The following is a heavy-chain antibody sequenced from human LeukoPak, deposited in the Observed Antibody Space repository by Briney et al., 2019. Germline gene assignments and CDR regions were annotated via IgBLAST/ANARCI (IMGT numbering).Heavy chain of an antibody. CDR1: GFTFSNAW. V-gene: IGHV3-48*04. CDR3: ARDGDYRNYYYGMDV. CDR2: ISSSGSTI. Sequence: GGSLRLSCAASGFTFSNAWMNWVRQAPGKGLEWVSYISSSGSTIYYADSVKGRFTISRDNAKNSLYLQMNSLRAEDTAVYYCARDGDYRNYYYGMDVWGQGTTVTVSS. J-gene: IGHJ6*02. D-gene: IGHD4-11*01.